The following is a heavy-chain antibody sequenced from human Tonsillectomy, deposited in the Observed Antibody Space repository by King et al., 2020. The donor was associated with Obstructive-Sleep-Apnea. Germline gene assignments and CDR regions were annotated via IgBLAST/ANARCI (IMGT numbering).Heavy chain of an antibody. Sequence: LQLQESGSGLVKPSQTLSLTCAVSGGSISSGGYSWSWIRQPPGKGLEWIGYIYHSGSTYYNPSLKSRVTISVDRSKNQFSLKLSSVTAADTAVYYCARGLSGRTVYYFDYWGQGTLVTVSS. J-gene: IGHJ4*02. CDR1: GGSISSGGYS. CDR2: IYHSGST. D-gene: IGHD2-15*01. V-gene: IGHV4-30-2*01. CDR3: ARGLSGRTVYYFDY.